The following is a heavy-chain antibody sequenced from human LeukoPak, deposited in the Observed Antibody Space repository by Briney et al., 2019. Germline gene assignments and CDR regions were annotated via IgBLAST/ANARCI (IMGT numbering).Heavy chain of an antibody. J-gene: IGHJ4*02. V-gene: IGHV1-69*05. CDR2: IIPIFGTT. Sequence: SVKVSCRASGGIFSSYAISWVRQAPGQGLEWMGGIIPIFGTTNYAQKFQGRVTMTRDMSTSTVYMELSSLRSEDTAVYYCARGDHGRFDYWGQGTLVTVSS. CDR3: ARGDHGRFDY. D-gene: IGHD4/OR15-4a*01. CDR1: GGIFSSYA.